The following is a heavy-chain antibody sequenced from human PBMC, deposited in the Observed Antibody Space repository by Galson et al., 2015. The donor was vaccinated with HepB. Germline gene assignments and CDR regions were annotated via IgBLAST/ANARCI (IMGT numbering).Heavy chain of an antibody. V-gene: IGHV3-30-3*01. J-gene: IGHJ6*02. CDR2: ISYDGSNK. CDR3: ARGGYCSSTSCNQHLYYYYGMDV. Sequence: SLRLSCAASGFTFSSYAMHWVRQAPGKGLEWVAVISYDGSNKYYADSVKGRFTISRDNSKNTLYLQMNSLRAEDTAVYYCARGGYCSSTSCNQHLYYYYGMDVWGQGTTVTVSS. D-gene: IGHD2-2*03. CDR1: GFTFSSYA.